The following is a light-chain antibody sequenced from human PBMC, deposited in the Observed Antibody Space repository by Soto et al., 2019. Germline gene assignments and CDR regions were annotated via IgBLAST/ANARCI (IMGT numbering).Light chain of an antibody. CDR1: SSNIGAGYD. CDR3: QSYDSSLSGNVV. Sequence: QSVLTQPPSESGAPGQRVTISCTGSSSNIGAGYDVHWYQQLPGTAPKLLIYGNSNRPSGVPDRFSGSKSGTSASLAITGLQAEDAADYYCQSYDSSLSGNVVFGGGTQLTVL. CDR2: GNS. J-gene: IGLJ2*01. V-gene: IGLV1-40*01.